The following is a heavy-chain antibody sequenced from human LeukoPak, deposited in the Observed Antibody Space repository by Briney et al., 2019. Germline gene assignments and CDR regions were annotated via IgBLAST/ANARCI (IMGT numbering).Heavy chain of an antibody. CDR1: GGSISSYY. D-gene: IGHD4-17*01. Sequence: PSETLSLTCTVSGGSISSYYWSWVRQPPGKGLEWIGYIYYSGSTNYNPSLKSRVTISVDTSKNQFSLKLSSVTAADTAVYYCARCRLRAPREWFDPWSQGTLVTVSS. J-gene: IGHJ5*02. V-gene: IGHV4-59*01. CDR3: ARCRLRAPREWFDP. CDR2: IYYSGST.